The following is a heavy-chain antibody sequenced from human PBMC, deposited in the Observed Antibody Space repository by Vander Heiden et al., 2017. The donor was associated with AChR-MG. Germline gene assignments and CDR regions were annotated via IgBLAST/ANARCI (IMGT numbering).Heavy chain of an antibody. V-gene: IGHV3-73*02. CDR1: GFTFRGSA. CDR3: TRHEEWELTVAVNI. CDR2: IRSKANSYAT. J-gene: IGHJ3*02. D-gene: IGHD1-26*01. Sequence: EVQLVASGGGLVQPGGSLKLSCAASGFTFRGSAMHWVRQAAGKGLEWVGRIRSKANSYATAYAASVKGRFTISRDDSKNTAYLQMNSLKTEDTAVYYCTRHEEWELTVAVNIWGQGTMVTVAS.